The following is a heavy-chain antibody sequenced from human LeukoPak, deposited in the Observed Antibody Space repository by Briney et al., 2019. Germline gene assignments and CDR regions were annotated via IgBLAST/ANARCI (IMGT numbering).Heavy chain of an antibody. CDR3: ARHYPRFMLTGGMDV. CDR1: GGSISSYY. D-gene: IGHD3-16*01. Sequence: PSETLSLTCTVSGGSISSYYWSWIRQPPGKGLELIGYIYYSGSTNYNPSLKSRVTISVDTSKNQFSLKLSSVTAADTAVYYCARHYPRFMLTGGMDVWGQGTTVTVSS. J-gene: IGHJ6*02. CDR2: IYYSGST. V-gene: IGHV4-59*08.